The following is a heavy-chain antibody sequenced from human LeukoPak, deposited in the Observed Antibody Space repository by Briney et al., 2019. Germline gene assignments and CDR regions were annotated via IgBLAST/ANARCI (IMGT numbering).Heavy chain of an antibody. J-gene: IGHJ6*02. D-gene: IGHD3-9*01. V-gene: IGHV3-74*01. CDR2: INSDGSST. CDR3: ARRPHYDILTGPDYYYYGMDV. Sequence: GGSLRLSCAASGFTFSSYWMHWVRQAPGRGLVWVSRINSDGSSTSYADSVKGRFTISRDNAKNTLYLQMNSLRAEDTAVYYCARRPHYDILTGPDYYYYGMDVWGQGTTVTVSS. CDR1: GFTFSSYW.